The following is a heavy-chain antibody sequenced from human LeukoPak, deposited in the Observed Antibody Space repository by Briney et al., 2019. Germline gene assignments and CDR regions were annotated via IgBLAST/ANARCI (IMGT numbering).Heavy chain of an antibody. V-gene: IGHV3-33*08. CDR1: GFTFSRYG. Sequence: GMSLRLSCAASGFTFSRYGMHWVRQAPGKGLEWVAGIWFDGSKTYYSDSVKGRFTISRDDSKSTLYLDMNSLRAEDTSVYYCARDPGIEGFYFDYCGQGPLVTVSA. CDR3: ARDPGIEGFYFDY. J-gene: IGHJ4*02. CDR2: IWFDGSKT. D-gene: IGHD6-13*01.